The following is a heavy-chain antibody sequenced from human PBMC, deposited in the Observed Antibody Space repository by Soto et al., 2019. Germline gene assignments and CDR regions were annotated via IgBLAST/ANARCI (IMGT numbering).Heavy chain of an antibody. CDR2: ISGSGGST. CDR3: AKTYYYDSSGHYCDY. J-gene: IGHJ4*02. D-gene: IGHD3-22*01. Sequence: GGSLRLSCAASGFTFSSYAMSWVRQAPGKGLEWVSVISGSGGSTYYADSVKGRFTISRDNSKNTVYVQMNSLRAEDTAVYYCAKTYYYDSSGHYCDYWGQGTLVTVSS. V-gene: IGHV3-23*01. CDR1: GFTFSSYA.